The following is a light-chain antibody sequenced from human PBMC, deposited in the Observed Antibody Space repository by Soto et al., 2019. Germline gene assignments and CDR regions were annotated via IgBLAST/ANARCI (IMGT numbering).Light chain of an antibody. Sequence: DVVMTQSPLSLPVTVGQSASISCRSNQSLVNSDGTTYLSWLQQRPGHSPRRVVYRVSNRDSGVPDRFSGSGSGSDFTLKISRVEAEDVGVYYCMQGTHWPRTFGQGTKLEI. CDR1: QSLVNSDGTTY. V-gene: IGKV2-30*01. CDR3: MQGTHWPRT. CDR2: RVS. J-gene: IGKJ2*01.